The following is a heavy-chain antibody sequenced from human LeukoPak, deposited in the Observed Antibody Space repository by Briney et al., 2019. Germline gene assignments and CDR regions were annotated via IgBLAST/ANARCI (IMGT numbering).Heavy chain of an antibody. V-gene: IGHV3-48*03. CDR2: ISSSGSTI. CDR3: AKDLIEFGELWEYYFDY. CDR1: GFTFSSYE. J-gene: IGHJ4*02. Sequence: GGSLRLSCAASGFTFSSYEMNWVRQAPGKGLEWVSYISSSGSTIYYADSVKGRFTISRDNAKNSLYLQMNSLRAEDTAVYYCAKDLIEFGELWEYYFDYWGQGTLVTVSS. D-gene: IGHD3-10*01.